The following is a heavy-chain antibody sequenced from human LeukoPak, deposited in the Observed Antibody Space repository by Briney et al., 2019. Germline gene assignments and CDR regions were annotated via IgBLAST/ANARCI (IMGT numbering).Heavy chain of an antibody. D-gene: IGHD5-18*01. Sequence: GESLKISCKGSGYTFIRICIGCGRQMPGKGLEWMGIIYPGDSETRYSPSFQGQVTISVDKSISTAYLTWSSLKASDTAVYYCATRGIYSSNIDYWGQGTLVTVSS. CDR1: GYTFIRIC. J-gene: IGHJ4*02. V-gene: IGHV5-51*01. CDR2: IYPGDSET. CDR3: ATRGIYSSNIDY.